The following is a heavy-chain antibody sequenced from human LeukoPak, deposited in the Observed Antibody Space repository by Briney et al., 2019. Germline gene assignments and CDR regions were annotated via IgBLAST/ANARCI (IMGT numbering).Heavy chain of an antibody. CDR2: IYSGGST. CDR3: ARALYNWNDDYYYGMDV. D-gene: IGHD1-1*01. Sequence: PGGSLRLSCVVSGFTVSNNYMSWVRQAPRKGLEWVSLIYSGGSTYYADSVKGRFTISRDNSKNTLYLQMNSLRAEDTAVYYCARALYNWNDDYYYGMDVWGQGTTVTVSS. V-gene: IGHV3-53*01. J-gene: IGHJ6*02. CDR1: GFTVSNNY.